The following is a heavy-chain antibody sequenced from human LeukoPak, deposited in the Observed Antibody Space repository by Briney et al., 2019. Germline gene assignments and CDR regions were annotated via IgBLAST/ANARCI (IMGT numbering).Heavy chain of an antibody. Sequence: GGSLRLSCAASGFTFSGSAMHWVRQASGKGLEWVGRIRSKANSYATAYAASVKGRFTISRDDSKNTAYLQMNSLKTEDTAVYYCTRQAGYCSSTSCYYSDYWGQGTLVTVSS. CDR1: GFTFSGSA. J-gene: IGHJ4*02. CDR3: TRQAGYCSSTSCYYSDY. V-gene: IGHV3-73*01. D-gene: IGHD2-2*01. CDR2: IRSKANSYAT.